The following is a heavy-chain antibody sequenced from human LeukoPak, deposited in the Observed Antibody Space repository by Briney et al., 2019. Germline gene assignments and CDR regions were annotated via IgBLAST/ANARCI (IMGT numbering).Heavy chain of an antibody. CDR1: GYTFTGYY. CDR2: INPNSGGT. Sequence: GASVKVSCKASGYTFTGYYMHWVRQAPGQGLEWMGWINPNSGGTNYAQKFQGRVTMTRDTSISTAYMELSRLRSDDTAVYYCAIRRYGSGEGFGYWGQGTLVTVSS. CDR3: AIRRYGSGEGFGY. J-gene: IGHJ4*02. D-gene: IGHD3-10*01. V-gene: IGHV1-2*02.